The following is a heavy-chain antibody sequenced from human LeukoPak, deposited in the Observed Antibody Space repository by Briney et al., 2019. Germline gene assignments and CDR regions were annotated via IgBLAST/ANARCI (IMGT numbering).Heavy chain of an antibody. D-gene: IGHD3-3*01. J-gene: IGHJ4*02. V-gene: IGHV1-8*01. CDR3: ARVNKYYDFWSGYSRDLDY. CDR1: EYTFTSYD. Sequence: ASVKVSCKASEYTFTSYDINWVRQATGQGLEWMGWMNPNSGNTGYAQKFQGRVTMTRNTSISTAYMELSSLRSEDTAVYYCARVNKYYDFWSGYSRDLDYWGQGTLVTVSS. CDR2: MNPNSGNT.